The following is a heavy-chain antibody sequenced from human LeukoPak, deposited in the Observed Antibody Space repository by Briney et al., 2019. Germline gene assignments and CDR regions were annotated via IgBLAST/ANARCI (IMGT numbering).Heavy chain of an antibody. D-gene: IGHD4-23*01. CDR2: FDPEDGET. J-gene: IGHJ4*02. CDR1: GYTLTELS. Sequence: ASVKVSCKVSGYTLTELSMHWVRQAPGKGVEWMGGFDPEDGETIYAQKFQGRVTMTEDTSTDTAYMELSSLRSEDTAVYYCARDRSYGGPPDYWGQGTLVTVPS. CDR3: ARDRSYGGPPDY. V-gene: IGHV1-24*01.